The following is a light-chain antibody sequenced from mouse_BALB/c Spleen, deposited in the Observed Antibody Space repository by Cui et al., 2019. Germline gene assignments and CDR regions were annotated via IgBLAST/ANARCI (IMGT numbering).Light chain of an antibody. CDR3: KQAYDVPHT. Sequence: DIQMTQSPASLAASVGETVTITCRASENIYYSLAWYQQKQGKSPQLLIYNANSLEDGVPSRFSGSGSGTQYSMKNNSMQPEDTATYFCKQAYDVPHTFGGGTKLEIK. CDR1: ENIYYS. J-gene: IGKJ2*01. V-gene: IGKV12-38*01. CDR2: NAN.